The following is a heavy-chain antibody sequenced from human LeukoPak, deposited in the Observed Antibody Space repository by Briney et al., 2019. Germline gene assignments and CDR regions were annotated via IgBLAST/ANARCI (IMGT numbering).Heavy chain of an antibody. CDR1: GFPFSSYA. Sequence: GGSLRLSCSASGFPFSSYAMHWVRQAPGKGLEYVSAISDSGGSSYYADSVKGRFTISRDNSKNTLYLQMSSLRAEDTAVYFCVRGYSFGPYGMDVWGQGTTVTVSS. D-gene: IGHD2-15*01. CDR2: ISDSGGSS. J-gene: IGHJ6*02. CDR3: VRGYSFGPYGMDV. V-gene: IGHV3-64D*06.